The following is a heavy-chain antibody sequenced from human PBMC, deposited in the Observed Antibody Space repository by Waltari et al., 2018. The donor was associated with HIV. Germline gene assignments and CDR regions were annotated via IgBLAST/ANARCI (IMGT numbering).Heavy chain of an antibody. D-gene: IGHD3-16*01. CDR3: AKDRDAYNNGLVYGMFDY. CDR1: RFTFGTYG. V-gene: IGHV3-30*18. Sequence: QVLLVESGGGVVQPGRSLRLSCAASRFTFGTYGLRWVRQAPGKGLEWVAVISYDGNNKYYADSVKGRFTISRDNPKNTLYLQMNNLRIEDTAVYYCAKDRDAYNNGLVYGMFDYWGQGTLVTVSS. J-gene: IGHJ4*02. CDR2: ISYDGNNK.